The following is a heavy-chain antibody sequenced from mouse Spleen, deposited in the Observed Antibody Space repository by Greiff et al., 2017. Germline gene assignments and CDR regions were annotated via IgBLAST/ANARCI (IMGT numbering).Heavy chain of an antibody. V-gene: IGHV2-2*01. CDR1: GFSLTSYG. CDR3: ARNWDYFDY. D-gene: IGHD4-1*01. CDR2: IWSGGST. J-gene: IGHJ2*01. Sequence: VQGVESGPGLVQPSQSLSITCTVSGFSLTSYGVHWVRQSPGKGLEWLGVIWSGGSTDYNAAFISRLSISKDKTKSQVFFKMNSLQADDTAIYYCARNWDYFDYWGQGTTLTVSS.